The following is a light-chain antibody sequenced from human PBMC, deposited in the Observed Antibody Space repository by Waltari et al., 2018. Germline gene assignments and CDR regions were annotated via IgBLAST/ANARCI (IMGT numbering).Light chain of an antibody. Sequence: DIQMTQYPSSVSASVGDGVTITCRASQAIRTWVAWYQQKAGNGPKLLINFASILQSGVPARFSGSGYGTDFTLTINCLQPEDSATYYCQQNSNFPPNFGGGTKLEIK. CDR2: FAS. V-gene: IGKV1-12*01. J-gene: IGKJ4*01. CDR3: QQNSNFPPN. CDR1: QAIRTW.